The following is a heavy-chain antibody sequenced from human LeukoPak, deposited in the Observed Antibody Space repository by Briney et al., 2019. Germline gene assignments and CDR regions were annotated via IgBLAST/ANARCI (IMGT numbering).Heavy chain of an antibody. CDR2: INPNSGGT. V-gene: IGHV1-2*02. CDR3: ARDRGYDSSGYGDY. CDR1: GYTFTGYY. D-gene: IGHD3-22*01. J-gene: IGHJ4*02. Sequence: ASVKVSCRASGYTFTGYYIHWVRQAPGQGLEWMGWINPNSGGTNYAQKFQGRVTMTRDTSISTAYMELSRLRSDDTAVYYCARDRGYDSSGYGDYWGQGTLVTVSS.